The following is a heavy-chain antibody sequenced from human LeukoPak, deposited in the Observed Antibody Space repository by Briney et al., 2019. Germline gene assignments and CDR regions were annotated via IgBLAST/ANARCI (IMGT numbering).Heavy chain of an antibody. CDR1: GFTFSSYS. CDR3: ATSSNAPGNH. CDR2: ISSSSTTI. J-gene: IGHJ5*02. D-gene: IGHD2-2*01. V-gene: IGHV3-48*04. Sequence: GGSLRLSCAASGFTFSSYSMNWVRQAPGKGLEWVSYISSSSTTIYYADSVKGRFTISRDNAKNSLNLQMNSLRAEDTAVYYCATSSNAPGNHWGQGTLVTVSS.